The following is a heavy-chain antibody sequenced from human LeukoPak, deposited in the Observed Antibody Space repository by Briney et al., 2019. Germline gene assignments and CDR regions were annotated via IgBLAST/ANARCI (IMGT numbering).Heavy chain of an antibody. CDR2: ISGSSNNI. Sequence: GGSLRLSCAASGFTFSRYSMNWIRQTPGKGLEWVSAISGSSNNIYYADSMKGRFTISRDNAKNSLYLQMNNLRVEDTAVYYCARDAVAETSSWNFDNWGQGTLVTVSS. J-gene: IGHJ4*01. CDR3: ARDAVAETSSWNFDN. D-gene: IGHD6-13*01. V-gene: IGHV3-21*01. CDR1: GFTFSRYS.